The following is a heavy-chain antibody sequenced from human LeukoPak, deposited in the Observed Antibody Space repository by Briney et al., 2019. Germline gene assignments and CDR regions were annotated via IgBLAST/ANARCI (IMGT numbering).Heavy chain of an antibody. Sequence: SETLSLTCTVSGGSISSGSYYWSWIRQPAGKGLEWIVLIYTSWSTNYNPCLKSQFTISVDTSNNQFSLKLSSVPTADKAVYYCARDDRGSGSYGHWFDPWGQGTLVTVSS. CDR1: GGSISSGSYY. D-gene: IGHD3-10*01. J-gene: IGHJ5*02. CDR3: ARDDRGSGSYGHWFDP. V-gene: IGHV4-61*02. CDR2: IYTSWST.